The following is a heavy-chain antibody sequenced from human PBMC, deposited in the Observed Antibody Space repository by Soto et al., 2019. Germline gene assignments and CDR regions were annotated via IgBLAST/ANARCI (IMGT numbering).Heavy chain of an antibody. Sequence: SVNVSCKASGGTFSSYAISWVRQAPGQGLEWMGGIIPIFGTANYAQKFQGRVTITADESTSTAYMELSSLRSEDTAVYYCAREAAMGDYYYGMDVWGQGTTVTVSS. V-gene: IGHV1-69*13. CDR3: AREAAMGDYYYGMDV. D-gene: IGHD5-18*01. CDR1: GGTFSSYA. CDR2: IIPIFGTA. J-gene: IGHJ6*02.